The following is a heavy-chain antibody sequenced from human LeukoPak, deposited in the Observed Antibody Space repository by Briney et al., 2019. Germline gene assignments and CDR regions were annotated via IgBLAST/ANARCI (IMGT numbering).Heavy chain of an antibody. CDR3: TSRGTIGIERAFDY. J-gene: IGHJ4*02. Sequence: GGPLTLSCAASGFTSSSYAMSWVRQSPGKGPEWVSDISGSGGSTCYADSVKVKFTISRDNSKNTMNLQMNSLRAEDTAVYYCTSRGTIGIERAFDYWGQGTLVTVSS. CDR2: ISGSGGST. V-gene: IGHV3-23*01. D-gene: IGHD1-1*01. CDR1: GFTSSSYA.